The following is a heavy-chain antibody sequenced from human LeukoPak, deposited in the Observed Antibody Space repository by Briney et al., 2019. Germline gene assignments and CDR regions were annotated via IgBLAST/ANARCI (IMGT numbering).Heavy chain of an antibody. Sequence: SETLSLTCTVSGGSISSFFWSWIRQPPGKGLEWLGCIDYSGSTQYNPSLKSRVTISVDTPKQQSSPKLSSVTAADTAVYYCARDLELERNRWNYFESWGQGTLVTVSS. D-gene: IGHD1-1*01. V-gene: IGHV4-59*01. CDR3: ARDLELERNRWNYFES. CDR2: IDYSGST. J-gene: IGHJ4*02. CDR1: GGSISSFF.